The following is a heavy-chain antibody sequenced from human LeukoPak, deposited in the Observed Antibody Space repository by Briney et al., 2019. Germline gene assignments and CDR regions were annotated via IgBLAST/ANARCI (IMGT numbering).Heavy chain of an antibody. J-gene: IGHJ4*02. CDR2: INTNSGTP. V-gene: IGHV7-4-1*02. CDR1: GYSFTNYA. D-gene: IGHD6-6*01. CDR3: ARGRRRYSSSSELDY. Sequence: ASVKVSCKASGYSFTNYALNWVRQAPGQGLEWMGWINTNSGTPTYAQGFTGRFVFSLDTSVNTAYLQISSLKAEDTAVYYCARGRRRYSSSSELDYWGQGSLVTVSS.